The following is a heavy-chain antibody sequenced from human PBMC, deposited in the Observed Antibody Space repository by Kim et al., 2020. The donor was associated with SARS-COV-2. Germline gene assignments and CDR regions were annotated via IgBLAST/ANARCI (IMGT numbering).Heavy chain of an antibody. CDR1: GFIFSGYS. CDR3: ARVGGGSYSIDV. J-gene: IGHJ6*02. Sequence: GGSLRLSCAASGFIFSGYSMDWVRQAPGKGLQWVSYISSSTSTIYYADSVKGRFTISRDNAGNSLYLQMNSLRDEDTAVYYCARVGGGSYSIDVWGRGPSATVSS. V-gene: IGHV3-48*02. CDR2: ISSSTSTI. D-gene: IGHD2-21*01.